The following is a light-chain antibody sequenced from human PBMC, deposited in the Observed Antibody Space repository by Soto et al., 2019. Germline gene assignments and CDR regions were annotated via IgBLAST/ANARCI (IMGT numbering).Light chain of an antibody. V-gene: IGLV3-1*01. Sequence: SSELTQPPSVSVSPGQTASITCSGDKLGDKYACWYQQKPGQSPMLVIYQDNKRPSGIPERFSGSNSGNTATLTISGTQAMDEADYYCQAWDSSTAHYVFGTGTKVTVL. CDR1: KLGDKY. CDR3: QAWDSSTAHYV. CDR2: QDN. J-gene: IGLJ1*01.